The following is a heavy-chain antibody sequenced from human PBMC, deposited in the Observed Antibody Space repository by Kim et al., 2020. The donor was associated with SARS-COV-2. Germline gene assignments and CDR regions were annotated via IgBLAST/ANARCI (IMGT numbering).Heavy chain of an antibody. D-gene: IGHD2-15*01. V-gene: IGHV4-39*07. Sequence: YYNPSLKSRVTISVDTSKNQFSLKLSSVTAADTAVYYCAREVVVVAADDYWGQGTLVTVSS. J-gene: IGHJ4*02. CDR3: AREVVVVAADDY.